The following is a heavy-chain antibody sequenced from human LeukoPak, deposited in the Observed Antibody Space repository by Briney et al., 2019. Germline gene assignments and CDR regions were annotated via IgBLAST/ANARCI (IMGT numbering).Heavy chain of an antibody. CDR2: IIPILGVA. CDR1: GGTFSSYA. D-gene: IGHD3-16*01. Sequence: GASVKVSCKASGGTFSSYAISWVRQAPGQGLEWMGRIIPILGVANYAQKFQGRVTITADKPTSTAYMELSSLRSEDTAVYYCARDWGEDPYFDYWGQGTLVTVSS. J-gene: IGHJ4*02. V-gene: IGHV1-69*04. CDR3: ARDWGEDPYFDY.